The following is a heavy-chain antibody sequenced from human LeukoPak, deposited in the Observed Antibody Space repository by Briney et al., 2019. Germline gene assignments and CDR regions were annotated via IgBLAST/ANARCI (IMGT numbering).Heavy chain of an antibody. V-gene: IGHV3-15*07. D-gene: IGHD3-10*01. J-gene: IGHJ5*02. Sequence: PGGSLRLSCAASGFTFSNAWMNWVRQAPGKGLEWVGRIKSKTDGGTTDYAAPVKGRLTISRDDSKNTLYLLMSSLKTEDTAVYYCARGNYAGVDKNWFDPWGQGTLVTVSS. CDR1: GFTFSNAW. CDR2: IKSKTDGGTT. CDR3: ARGNYAGVDKNWFDP.